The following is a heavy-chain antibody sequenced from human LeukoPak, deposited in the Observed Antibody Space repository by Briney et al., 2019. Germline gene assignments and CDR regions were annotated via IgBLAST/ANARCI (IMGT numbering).Heavy chain of an antibody. D-gene: IGHD3-10*01. V-gene: IGHV4-34*01. CDR2: INHSGST. CDR3: ARVGPWFGEVHAFDI. J-gene: IGHJ3*02. Sequence: SETLSLTCAVYGGSFSGYYWSWIRQPPGKGLEWIGEINHSGSTNYNPSLKSRVTISVDTSKNQFSLKLSSVTAADTAVYYCARVGPWFGEVHAFDIWGQGTMVTVSS. CDR1: GGSFSGYY.